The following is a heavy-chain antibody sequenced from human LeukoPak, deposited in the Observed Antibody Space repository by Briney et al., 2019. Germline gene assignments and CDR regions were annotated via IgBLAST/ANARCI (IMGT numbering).Heavy chain of an antibody. CDR2: ISYDGSNK. CDR1: GFTISSYA. CDR3: AKASLRYFDWFSDY. D-gene: IGHD3-9*01. Sequence: GGSLRLSCAASGFTISSYAMHWVRQAPGKGLEWVAVISYDGSNKYYADSVKGRFTISRDNSRNTLHLQMNSLRAEDTAVYSCAKASLRYFDWFSDYWGQGTLVTVSS. V-gene: IGHV3-30*04. J-gene: IGHJ4*02.